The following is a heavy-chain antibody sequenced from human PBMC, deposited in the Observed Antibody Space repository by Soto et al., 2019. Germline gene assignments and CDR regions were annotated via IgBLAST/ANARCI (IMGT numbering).Heavy chain of an antibody. J-gene: IGHJ5*02. Sequence: QLQLQESGPGLVKPSETLSLTCTVSGGSISSRGYYWGWIRQPPGKGLEWIGTIYYSGSTYYNPSLKSRVPISVDTPTNQFSPKLSSVTAADTAVYYCATSNWVDPWGQGTLVSVSS. CDR3: ATSNWVDP. V-gene: IGHV4-39*01. CDR2: IYYSGST. CDR1: GGSISSRGYY.